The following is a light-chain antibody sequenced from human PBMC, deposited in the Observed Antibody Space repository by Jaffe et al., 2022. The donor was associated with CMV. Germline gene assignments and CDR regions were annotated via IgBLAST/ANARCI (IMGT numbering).Light chain of an antibody. Sequence: DSQMTQSPSSLSASVGDRVTITCRASQGLGTYLAWYQQKPGKVPKLLIYAASTLQSGVPSRFSGSGSETDFTLTISSLQPEDVATYYCQTYNSVPYTFGPGTKVDIK. CDR2: AAS. J-gene: IGKJ3*01. V-gene: IGKV1-27*01. CDR3: QTYNSVPYT. CDR1: QGLGTY.